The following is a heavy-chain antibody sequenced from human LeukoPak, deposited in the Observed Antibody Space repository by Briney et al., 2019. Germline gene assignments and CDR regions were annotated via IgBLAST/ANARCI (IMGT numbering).Heavy chain of an antibody. Sequence: SETLSLTCAVSDYSIRSGGYSWNWIRQPPGKGLEWIGYIYNSGSTNYNPSLKSRVTISVDTSKNQFSLKLSSVTAADTAVYYCARVEDSGYDYRGRFDPWGQGTLVTVSS. J-gene: IGHJ5*02. CDR3: ARVEDSGYDYRGRFDP. CDR2: IYNSGST. V-gene: IGHV4-30-4*07. D-gene: IGHD5-12*01. CDR1: DYSIRSGGYS.